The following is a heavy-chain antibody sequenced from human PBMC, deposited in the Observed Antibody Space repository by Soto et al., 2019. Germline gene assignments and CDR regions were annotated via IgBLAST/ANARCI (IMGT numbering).Heavy chain of an antibody. D-gene: IGHD4-17*01. CDR2: ISWNSGSI. V-gene: IGHV3-9*01. J-gene: IGHJ4*02. Sequence: EVQLVESGGGLVQPGRSLRLSCAASGFTFDDYAMHWVRQAPGKGLEWVSGISWNSGSIGYADSVKGRFTISSDNAKDSLYLQMNRLRAEDTALYYWAKVLYGDYGFDYWGQGNLVTVSS. CDR1: GFTFDDYA. CDR3: AKVLYGDYGFDY.